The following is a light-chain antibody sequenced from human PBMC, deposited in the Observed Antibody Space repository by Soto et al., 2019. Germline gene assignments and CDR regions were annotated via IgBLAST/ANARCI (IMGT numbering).Light chain of an antibody. V-gene: IGKV3-15*01. CDR3: QQYHDWPPIT. CDR1: QSVSSD. Sequence: EIVMTQSPATLSVSPGEGVTLSCRASQSVSSDLAWYQQKPGQSPRLLMYDASTRATDIPARFSGGGSGTEFTLTISSLQSEDVAIYYCQQYHDWPPITFGPGTKVDIK. CDR2: DAS. J-gene: IGKJ3*01.